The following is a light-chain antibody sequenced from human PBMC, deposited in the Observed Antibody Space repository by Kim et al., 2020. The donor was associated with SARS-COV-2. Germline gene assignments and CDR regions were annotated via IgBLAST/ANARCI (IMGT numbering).Light chain of an antibody. CDR3: QKYDGDPYT. V-gene: IGKV1-27*01. CDR1: QDISNF. Sequence: EIQVTQSPSSLSASLGDRVTINCHATQDISNFLDWYQQRQGSTPKLLITAASTFRSGIPSRFIGSGSGTNFTLIITALQPEDGASYYCQKYDGDPYTFGQGTKLEI. J-gene: IGKJ2*01. CDR2: AAS.